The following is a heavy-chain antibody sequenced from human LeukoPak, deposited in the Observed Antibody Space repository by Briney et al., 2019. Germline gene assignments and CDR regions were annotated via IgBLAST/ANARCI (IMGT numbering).Heavy chain of an antibody. CDR2: IYYSGST. V-gene: IGHV4-39*01. CDR1: GGSISSYY. J-gene: IGHJ4*02. Sequence: KPSETLSLTCTVSGGSISSYYWGWIRQPPGKGLEWIGSIYYSGSTYYNPSLKSRVTISVDTSKNQFSLKLSSVTAADTAVYYCASLVVVPGSFDYWGQGTLVTVSS. D-gene: IGHD2-2*01. CDR3: ASLVVVPGSFDY.